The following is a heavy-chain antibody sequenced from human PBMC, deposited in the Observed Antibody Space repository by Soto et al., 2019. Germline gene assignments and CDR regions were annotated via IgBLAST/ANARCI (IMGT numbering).Heavy chain of an antibody. J-gene: IGHJ6*02. CDR1: GDSVSSNSAA. D-gene: IGHD3-10*01. Sequence: KQSQTLSLTCAISGDSVSSNSAAWNWIRQSPSRGLEWLGRTYYRSKWYNDYAVSVKSRITINPDTSKNQFSLQLNSVTPEDTAVYYCARSPVYGSGSYSLYYYYYGMDVWGQGTTVTVSS. CDR3: ARSPVYGSGSYSLYYYYYGMDV. CDR2: TYYRSKWYN. V-gene: IGHV6-1*01.